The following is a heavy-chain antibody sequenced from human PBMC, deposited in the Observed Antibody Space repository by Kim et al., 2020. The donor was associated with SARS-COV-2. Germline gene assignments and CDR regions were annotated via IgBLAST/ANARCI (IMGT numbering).Heavy chain of an antibody. CDR3: AKDSYYYDSSGYRAAFDI. Sequence: GGSLRLSCAASGFTFSSYAMSWVRQAPGKGLEWVSAISGSGGSTYYADSVKGRFTISRDNSKNTLYLQMNSLRAEDTAVYYCAKDSYYYDSSGYRAAFDIWGQGTMVTGSS. CDR1: GFTFSSYA. CDR2: ISGSGGST. D-gene: IGHD3-22*01. J-gene: IGHJ3*02. V-gene: IGHV3-23*01.